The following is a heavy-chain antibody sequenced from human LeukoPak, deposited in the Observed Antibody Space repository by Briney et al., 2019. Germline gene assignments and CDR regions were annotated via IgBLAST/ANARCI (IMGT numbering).Heavy chain of an antibody. CDR1: GFTFSSYA. V-gene: IGHV3-23*01. CDR2: ISGSGGST. Sequence: GGSLRLSCAVSGFTFSSYAMSWVRQAPGKGLEWVSAISGSGGSTYYADSVKGRFTISRDNSKNTLYLRMNGLRAEDTAVYYCAKEGAGGPLPDAFDIWGQGTMVTVSS. CDR3: AKEGAGGPLPDAFDI. D-gene: IGHD2-15*01. J-gene: IGHJ3*02.